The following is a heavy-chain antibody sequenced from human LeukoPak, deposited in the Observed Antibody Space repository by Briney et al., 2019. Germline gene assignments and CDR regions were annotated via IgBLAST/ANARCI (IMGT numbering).Heavy chain of an antibody. D-gene: IGHD3-22*01. CDR3: ATDDDSSGFALYAFNI. J-gene: IGHJ3*02. Sequence: ASVKVSCKVSGCTLTELSIHWVRQAPGKGLEWMGGFDPEAGETIYAQNFQGRVTMTEDTSTYTSYMELYSLRSEDTAVYYCATDDDSSGFALYAFNIWGQGTMVTVSS. CDR2: FDPEAGET. CDR1: GCTLTELS. V-gene: IGHV1-24*01.